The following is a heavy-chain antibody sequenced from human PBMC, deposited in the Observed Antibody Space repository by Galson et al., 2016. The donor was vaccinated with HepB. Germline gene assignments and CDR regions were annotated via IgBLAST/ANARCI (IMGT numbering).Heavy chain of an antibody. D-gene: IGHD4-23*01. CDR2: VGGKTYGVTT. J-gene: IGHJ4*02. V-gene: IGHV3-49*03. CDR3: VADHGGFDALDF. Sequence: SLRLSCAASGFTFVDYAMGWCRQAPEKGLEWIGYVGGKTYGVTTRYAVSVKGRFTISRDDSKNIVYLQMDSLNAEDTAIYYCVADHGGFDALDFWGQGTLVTVSS. CDR1: GFTFVDYA.